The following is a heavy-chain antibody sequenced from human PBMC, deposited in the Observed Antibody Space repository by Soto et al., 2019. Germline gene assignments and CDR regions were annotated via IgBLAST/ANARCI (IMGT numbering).Heavy chain of an antibody. D-gene: IGHD6-19*01. Sequence: ASETLSLTCTVSGGSISSSSYYWGWIRQPPGKGLEWIGSIYYSGSTYYNPSLKSRVTISVDTSKNQFSLKLSSVTAADTAVYYCARHEYSSGWYKRLFDYWGQGTLVTVSS. CDR2: IYYSGST. CDR3: ARHEYSSGWYKRLFDY. V-gene: IGHV4-39*01. CDR1: GGSISSSSYY. J-gene: IGHJ4*02.